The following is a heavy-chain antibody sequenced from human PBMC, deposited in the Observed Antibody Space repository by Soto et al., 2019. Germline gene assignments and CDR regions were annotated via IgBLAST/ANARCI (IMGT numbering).Heavy chain of an antibody. CDR2: ISGSGGST. V-gene: IGHV3-23*01. J-gene: IGHJ5*02. Sequence: LSLTCAASGFTFSSYAMSWVRQAPGKGLEWVSAISGSGGSTYYADSVKGRFTISRDNSKNTLYLQMNSLRAEDTAVYYCAKDWAVVVPAAMVFDPWGQGTLVTVSS. D-gene: IGHD2-2*01. CDR3: AKDWAVVVPAAMVFDP. CDR1: GFTFSSYA.